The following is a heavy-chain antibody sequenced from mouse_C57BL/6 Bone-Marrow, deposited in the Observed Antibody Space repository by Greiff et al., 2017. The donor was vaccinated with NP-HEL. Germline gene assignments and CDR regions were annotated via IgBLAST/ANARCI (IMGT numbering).Heavy chain of an antibody. V-gene: IGHV5-12*01. CDR2: ISNGGGST. CDR1: GFTFSDYY. Sequence: EVKLVESGGGLVQPGGSLKLSCAASGFTFSDYYMYWVRQTPEKRLEWVACISNGGGSTYYPDTVKGRFTISRDNAKNTLYLQMSRLKSEDTAMYYCAREGFAYWGQGTLVTVSA. J-gene: IGHJ3*01. CDR3: AREGFAY.